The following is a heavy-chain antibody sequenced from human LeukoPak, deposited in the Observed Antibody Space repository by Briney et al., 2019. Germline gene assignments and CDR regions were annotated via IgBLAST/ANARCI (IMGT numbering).Heavy chain of an antibody. D-gene: IGHD3-22*01. CDR3: ARVSGTSPHYYDSSGAFDY. CDR1: GYTFTGYY. J-gene: IGHJ4*02. CDR2: INPNSGGT. V-gene: IGHV1-2*02. Sequence: ASVKVSCKASGYTFTGYYMHWVRQAPGQGLEWMGWINPNSGGTNYAQKFQGRVTMTRDTSIITAYMELSRPRSDDTAVYYCARVSGTSPHYYDSSGAFDYWGQGTLVTVSS.